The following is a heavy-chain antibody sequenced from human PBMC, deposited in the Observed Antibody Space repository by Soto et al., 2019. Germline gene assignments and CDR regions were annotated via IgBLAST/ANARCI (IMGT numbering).Heavy chain of an antibody. CDR2: ISSSSSTI. D-gene: IGHD3-22*01. J-gene: IGHJ4*02. V-gene: IGHV3-48*01. Sequence: GGSLRLSCAASGFTFSSYSMNWVRQAPGKGLEWVSYISSSSSTIYYADSVKGRFTTSRDNAKNSLYLQMNSLRAEDTAVYYCAKDWESRYYYDSSGPGYWGKGTLVTVSS. CDR3: AKDWESRYYYDSSGPGY. CDR1: GFTFSSYS.